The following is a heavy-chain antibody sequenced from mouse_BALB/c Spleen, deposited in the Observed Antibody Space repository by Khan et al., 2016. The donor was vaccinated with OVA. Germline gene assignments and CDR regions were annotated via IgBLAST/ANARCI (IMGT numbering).Heavy chain of an antibody. CDR1: GYTFTTYW. J-gene: IGHJ2*01. Sequence: QVQLKQSGAELAKPGASVKMSCKASGYTFTTYWMHWVKQRPGQGLEWIGYINPTSGYTNYNEKFKERVTFSADKSSSTAYMQLSSLTTEDSAVYYCTRDRIDYWGQGTTLTVSS. CDR3: TRDRIDY. V-gene: IGHV1-7*01. CDR2: INPTSGYT.